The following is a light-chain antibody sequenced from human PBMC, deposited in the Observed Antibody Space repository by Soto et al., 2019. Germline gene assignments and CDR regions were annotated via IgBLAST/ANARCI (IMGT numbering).Light chain of an antibody. CDR1: QSISNW. Sequence: DIQITQSPSTLPASVGDRVTITCRASQSISNWLAWYPPKPGTAPKLLIYHASTLESGVPSRFSGSGSGTEGTLTISSLQPDDGATDYGQQTDSFPIPVGQGTRLEIK. CDR3: QQTDSFPIP. CDR2: HAS. V-gene: IGKV1-5*01. J-gene: IGKJ5*01.